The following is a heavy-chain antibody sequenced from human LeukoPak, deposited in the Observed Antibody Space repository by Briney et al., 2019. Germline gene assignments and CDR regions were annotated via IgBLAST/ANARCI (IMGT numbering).Heavy chain of an antibody. Sequence: AGVKVSCKAAGCTFTSYGISWVRPAPGQGREWVGWISAYNGNTNYAQELQRRVTMTTDTSTNTAYMELRSLRSDDTAVYYCARLIYLCGNSRDFDYWGQGTLVTVSS. CDR1: GCTFTSYG. CDR2: ISAYNGNT. D-gene: IGHD2-21*01. J-gene: IGHJ4*02. CDR3: ARLIYLCGNSRDFDY. V-gene: IGHV1-18*01.